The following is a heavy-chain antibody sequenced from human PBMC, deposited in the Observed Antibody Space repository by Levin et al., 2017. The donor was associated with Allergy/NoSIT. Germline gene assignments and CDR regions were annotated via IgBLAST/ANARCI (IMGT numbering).Heavy chain of an antibody. CDR2: IKPDGSGA. D-gene: IGHD5-24*01. CDR1: GYTFSNHW. CDR3: VRWRWLQSEFDC. Sequence: ETLSLTCAASGYTFSNHWMSWLRQAPGKGLDWVAHIKPDGSGAQYVDSVQGRFTVSRDNAKRSLYLQMNSLRAEDTAVYYCVRWRWLQSEFDCWGQGTLVTVSS. J-gene: IGHJ4*02. V-gene: IGHV3-7*01.